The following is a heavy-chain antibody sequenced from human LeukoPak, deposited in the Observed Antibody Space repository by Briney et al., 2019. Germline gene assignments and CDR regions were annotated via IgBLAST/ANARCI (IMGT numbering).Heavy chain of an antibody. Sequence: SVGWTGSSCGSWIQPDRGKELEWIRVGKASGSTNYNPSLKSRVTMSVDTSKNQFSLKLSSVTAADTAVYYCARAQSSGWPYYYYYMDVWGKGTTVTVSS. D-gene: IGHD6-19*01. CDR3: ARAQSSGWPYYYYYMDV. CDR2: GKASGST. CDR1: VGWTGSSC. J-gene: IGHJ6*03. V-gene: IGHV4-4*07.